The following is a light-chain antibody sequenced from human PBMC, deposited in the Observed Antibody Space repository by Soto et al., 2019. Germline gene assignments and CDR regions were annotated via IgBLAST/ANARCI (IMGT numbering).Light chain of an antibody. Sequence: EIVLTQSPATLSLSPGERATLSCRASQSTSSYLAWYQQKPGQAPRLLIYDAYNRATGIPARFSGSGSGTDFTLTISSLEPEDFAVYYCQQRSNWPRTFGQGTKVDIK. CDR3: QQRSNWPRT. CDR2: DAY. CDR1: QSTSSY. V-gene: IGKV3-11*01. J-gene: IGKJ1*01.